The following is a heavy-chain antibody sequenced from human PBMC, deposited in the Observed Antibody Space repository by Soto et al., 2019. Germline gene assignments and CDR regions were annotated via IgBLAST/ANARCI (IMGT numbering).Heavy chain of an antibody. CDR1: GFTFSSYA. D-gene: IGHD1-7*01. CDR2: ISGSGGST. CDR3: AKEAGTRGGGAFDI. Sequence: EVQLLESGGGLVQPGGSLRLSCAASGFTFSSYAMSWVRQAPGKGLEWVSGISGSGGSTYYADSVKGRFTISRDNSKNPLYRQMNSMRAGDRAVYYCAKEAGTRGGGAFDIWGQGTMVTVSS. V-gene: IGHV3-23*01. J-gene: IGHJ3*02.